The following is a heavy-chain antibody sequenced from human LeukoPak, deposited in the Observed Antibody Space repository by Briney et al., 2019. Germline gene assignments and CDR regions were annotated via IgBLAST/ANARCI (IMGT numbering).Heavy chain of an antibody. J-gene: IGHJ5*02. CDR2: FDPEDGET. D-gene: IGHD3-22*01. V-gene: IGHV1-24*01. CDR1: GYTLTELS. Sequence: GASVTVSCKVSGYTLTELSMHWVRQAPGKGLEWMGGFDPEDGETIYAQKFQGRVTMTEDTSTDTAYMELSSLRSEDTAVYYCARVSKYYYDSSGFDPWGQGTLVTVSS. CDR3: ARVSKYYYDSSGFDP.